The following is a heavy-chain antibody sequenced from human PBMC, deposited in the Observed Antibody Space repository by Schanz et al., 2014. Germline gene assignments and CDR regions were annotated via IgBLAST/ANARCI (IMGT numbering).Heavy chain of an antibody. CDR2: ITTAGTKM. CDR1: GFTFSTDA. CDR3: ARVKYCTITRCYRTETEGIYYMDV. J-gene: IGHJ6*03. Sequence: VQLLESGGGLVQPGRSLRLSCAASGFTFSTDAMSWVRQAPGKGLEWVAAITTAGTKMYYADSVRGRFTISRDNSKNTLYLQMKSLRAEDTAVYYCARVKYCTITRCYRTETEGIYYMDVWGKGTTVTVSS. D-gene: IGHD2-2*01. V-gene: IGHV3-30-3*01.